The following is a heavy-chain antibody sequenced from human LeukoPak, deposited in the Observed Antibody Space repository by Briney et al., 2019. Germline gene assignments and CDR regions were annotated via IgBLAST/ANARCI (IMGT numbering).Heavy chain of an antibody. Sequence: GESLKISRKGSGDTFSTFWNGLVRQMPGKGLEWMGIIYPGDSETRYSPSFQGQVTISADKSISTAYLRWSSLKASDTAMYFCARQRYSYGSVEHWGQGAL. J-gene: IGHJ1*01. V-gene: IGHV5-51*01. CDR3: ARQRYSYGSVEH. CDR2: IYPGDSET. D-gene: IGHD5-18*01. CDR1: GDTFSTFW.